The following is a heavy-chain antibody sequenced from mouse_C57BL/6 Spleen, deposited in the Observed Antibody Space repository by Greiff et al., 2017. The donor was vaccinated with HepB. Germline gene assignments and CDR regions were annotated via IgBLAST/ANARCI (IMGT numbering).Heavy chain of an antibody. CDR1: GFTFSDYG. V-gene: IGHV5-17*01. J-gene: IGHJ3*01. Sequence: EVHLVESGGGLVKPGGSLKLSCAASGFTFSDYGMHWVRQAPEKGLEWVAYISSGSSTIYYADTVKGRFPISRDNAKNTLFLQMTSLRSEDTAMYYCASDYPAWFAYWGQGTLVTVSA. CDR2: ISSGSSTI. CDR3: ASDYPAWFAY. D-gene: IGHD5-5*01.